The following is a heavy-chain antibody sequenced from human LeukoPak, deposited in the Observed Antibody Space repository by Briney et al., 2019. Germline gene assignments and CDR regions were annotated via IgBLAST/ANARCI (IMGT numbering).Heavy chain of an antibody. J-gene: IGHJ4*02. CDR3: AKDHSIAAAGTFHY. CDR2: ISSSSSYI. V-gene: IGHV3-21*01. Sequence: GGSLRLSCAASGFTFSSYSMNWVRQAPGKGLEWVSSISSSSSYIYYADSVKGRFTISRDNSKNTLYLQMNSLRAEDTAVYYCAKDHSIAAAGTFHYWGQGTLVAVSS. CDR1: GFTFSSYS. D-gene: IGHD6-13*01.